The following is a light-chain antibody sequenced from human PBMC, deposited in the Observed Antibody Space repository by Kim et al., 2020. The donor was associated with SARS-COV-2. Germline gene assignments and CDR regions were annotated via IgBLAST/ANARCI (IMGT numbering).Light chain of an antibody. Sequence: LYPGERATLPCRASQSVSTYLTWYQHKPGQGPRLLIYDASNRATGIPARFSGSGSGTDFTLTISSLEPEDFAVYYCQQGGNWPLTFGGGTKVDIK. J-gene: IGKJ4*01. CDR3: QQGGNWPLT. V-gene: IGKV3-11*01. CDR1: QSVSTY. CDR2: DAS.